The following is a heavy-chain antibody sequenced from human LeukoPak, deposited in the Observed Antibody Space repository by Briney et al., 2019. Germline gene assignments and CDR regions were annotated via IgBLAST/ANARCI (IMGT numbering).Heavy chain of an antibody. Sequence: GGSLRLSCAASGFTFSTYGMQWVRQAPGKGLEWVAVIADDGRDKHHADSVKGRFTISRDNSKNTLLLQMNSLRAEDTGVYYCAKDGALSAASYYFDYWGQGTLVTVSS. CDR2: IADDGRDK. CDR1: GFTFSTYG. D-gene: IGHD4/OR15-4a*01. V-gene: IGHV3-30*18. CDR3: AKDGALSAASYYFDY. J-gene: IGHJ4*02.